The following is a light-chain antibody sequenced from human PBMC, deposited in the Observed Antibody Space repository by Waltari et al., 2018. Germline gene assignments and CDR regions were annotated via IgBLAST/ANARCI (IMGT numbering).Light chain of an antibody. Sequence: QSALTQPASVSGSPGQSITISCTGTSSDVGSYNLVSWYQHHPGKAPKLMIYEVSKRPSGVSNRFSGSKSGNTASLTISGLQAEDEAEYYCCSYEGRSTFVVFGGGTKLTVL. J-gene: IGLJ2*01. V-gene: IGLV2-23*02. CDR1: SSDVGSYNL. CDR3: CSYEGRSTFVV. CDR2: EVS.